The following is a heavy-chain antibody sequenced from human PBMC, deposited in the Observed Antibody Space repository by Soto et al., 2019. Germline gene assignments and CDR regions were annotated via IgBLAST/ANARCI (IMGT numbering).Heavy chain of an antibody. J-gene: IGHJ4*02. V-gene: IGHV3-48*03. CDR2: ISSSGSTI. CDR3: ARKCSSWYGHSDY. CDR1: GFTFSSYE. D-gene: IGHD6-13*01. Sequence: GGSLRLSCAASGFTFSSYEMNWVRQAPGKGLEWVSYISSSGSTIYYADSVKGRFTISRDNAKNSLYLQMNSLRAEDTAVYYCARKCSSWYGHSDYWGQGTLVTVSS.